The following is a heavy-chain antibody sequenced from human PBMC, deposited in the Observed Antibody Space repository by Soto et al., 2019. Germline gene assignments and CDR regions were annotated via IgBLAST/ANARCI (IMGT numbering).Heavy chain of an antibody. D-gene: IGHD3-3*01. Sequence: GGSRRLSCVAAGFTFSKAWMSWVRQAPGKGLEWVGRIKTKTDGGTTDYAGPVTGRFTIQTDDSKNTLYLHRNSLKTEDTAVHYCTPGGILDYWGQGTLVTVSS. J-gene: IGHJ4*02. V-gene: IGHV3-15*01. CDR3: TPGGILDY. CDR2: IKTKTDGGTT. CDR1: GFTFSKAW.